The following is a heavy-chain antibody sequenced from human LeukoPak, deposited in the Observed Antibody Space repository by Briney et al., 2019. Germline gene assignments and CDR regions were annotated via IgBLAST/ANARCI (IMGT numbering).Heavy chain of an antibody. J-gene: IGHJ4*02. CDR2: ISGTGGTT. CDR1: GFTFNSYS. V-gene: IGHV3-23*01. D-gene: IGHD2-15*01. Sequence: GGSLRLSCAASGFTFNSYSMYWVRQAPGKGLEWVSVISGTGGTTYDADPVKGRFTISRDNSKNTLYLQMNSLRAEDTAVYYCVKSPLNLGYCSGGSCHYFDYWGQGTLVTVSS. CDR3: VKSPLNLGYCSGGSCHYFDY.